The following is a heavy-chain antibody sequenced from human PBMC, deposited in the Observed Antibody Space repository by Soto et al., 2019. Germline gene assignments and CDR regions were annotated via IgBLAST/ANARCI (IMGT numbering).Heavy chain of an antibody. CDR2: ITSDGKSK. D-gene: IGHD2-21*02. V-gene: IGHV3-74*01. CDR3: ARESGDWPLNWFDP. Sequence: GGSLRLSCAASGFNFSNHWMHWVRQRPAEGLVWVSRITSDGKSKAYAESVKGRFAISRDNAKNTPYLQMNGLTAEDTAVYYCARESGDWPLNWFDPWGQGTLVTVSS. CDR1: GFNFSNHW. J-gene: IGHJ5*02.